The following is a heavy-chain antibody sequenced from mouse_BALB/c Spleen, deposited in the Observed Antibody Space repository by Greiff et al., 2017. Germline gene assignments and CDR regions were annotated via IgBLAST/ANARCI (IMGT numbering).Heavy chain of an antibody. CDR2: ISSGSSTI. Sequence: EVKLMESGGGLVQPGGSRKLSCAASGFTFSSFGMHWVRQAPEKGLEWVAYISSGSSTIYYADTVKGRFTISRDNPKNTLFLQMTSLRSEDTAMYYCARHPHYYGSSYWYFDVWGAGTTVTVSS. D-gene: IGHD1-1*01. V-gene: IGHV5-17*02. CDR1: GFTFSSFG. J-gene: IGHJ1*01. CDR3: ARHPHYYGSSYWYFDV.